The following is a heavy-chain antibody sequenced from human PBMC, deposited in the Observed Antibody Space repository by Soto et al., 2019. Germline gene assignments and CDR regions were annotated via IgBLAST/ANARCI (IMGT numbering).Heavy chain of an antibody. CDR3: GKDGTGTTHYLCDQ. D-gene: IGHD1-1*01. CDR2: ITWNGDST. Sequence: GGSLRLSCAASGFTFDDYTMHWVRQVPGKGLEWVSRITWNGDSTYYADSVKGRFTISRDNREKSLYLQMNSLRTDDTALYYCGKDGTGTTHYLCDQWGQETLVTVSS. CDR1: GFTFDDYT. J-gene: IGHJ4*02. V-gene: IGHV3-43*01.